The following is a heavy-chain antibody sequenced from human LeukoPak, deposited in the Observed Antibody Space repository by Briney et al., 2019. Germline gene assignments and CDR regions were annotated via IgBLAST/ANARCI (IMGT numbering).Heavy chain of an antibody. CDR1: GFTFSSYG. V-gene: IGHV3-23*01. Sequence: GGSLRLSCAASGFTFSSYGMSWVRQAPGKGLEWVSGISDSGGTTYYVDSVKGRFTVSRDNSKNTLYLQMNSLTAEDTAVYYCAKDPREGWLQSPYWGQGTLVTVSS. CDR3: AKDPREGWLQSPY. D-gene: IGHD5-24*01. J-gene: IGHJ4*02. CDR2: ISDSGGTT.